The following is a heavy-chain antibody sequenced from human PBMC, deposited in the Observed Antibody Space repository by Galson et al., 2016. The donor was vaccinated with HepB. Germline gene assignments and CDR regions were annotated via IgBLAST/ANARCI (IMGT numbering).Heavy chain of an antibody. V-gene: IGHV1-69*06. CDR1: GGTFSNYA. D-gene: IGHD3-22*01. Sequence: SVKVSCKASGGTFSNYAISWVRQAPGQGLEWMGGIIPIFGTTNYAQNFQGRVTITADKSTSTAYMELSSLRSEDTAVYYCARNYDSSGYYMFDYWGQGTLVTVSS. CDR3: ARNYDSSGYYMFDY. J-gene: IGHJ4*02. CDR2: IIPIFGTT.